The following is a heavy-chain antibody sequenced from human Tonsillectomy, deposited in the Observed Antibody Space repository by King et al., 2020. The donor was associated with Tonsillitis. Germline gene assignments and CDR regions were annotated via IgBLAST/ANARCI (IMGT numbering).Heavy chain of an antibody. D-gene: IGHD2-2*01. CDR2: IYSGGST. CDR3: ARASSTTKYGMDV. CDR1: GFTVSSNY. V-gene: IGHV3-53*01. Sequence: VQLVESGGGLIQPGGSLRLSCAASGFTVSSNYMSWVRQAPGKGLEWVSVIYSGGSTYYADSVKGRFTISRDNSKNTLYLQMNSLRAEDTAVYYCARASSTTKYGMDVWGQGTTVTVSS. J-gene: IGHJ6*02.